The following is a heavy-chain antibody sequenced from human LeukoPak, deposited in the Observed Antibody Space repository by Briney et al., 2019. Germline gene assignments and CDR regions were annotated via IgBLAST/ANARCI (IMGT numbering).Heavy chain of an antibody. CDR2: IYHSGST. CDR3: ARADYGDYDWFDP. CDR1: GGSISSSNW. V-gene: IGHV4-4*02. Sequence: SETLSLTCAVSGGSISSSNWWSWVRQPPGKGLEWIGEIYHSGSTNYNPSLKSRVTISVDTSKNQFSLKLTSVTAADTAVYYCARADYGDYDWFDPWGQGTLVTVSS. D-gene: IGHD4-17*01. J-gene: IGHJ5*02.